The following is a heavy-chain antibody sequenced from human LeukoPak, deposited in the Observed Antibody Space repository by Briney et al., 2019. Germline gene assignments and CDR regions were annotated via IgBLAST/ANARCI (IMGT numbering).Heavy chain of an antibody. CDR3: ARGGGYYDSSGYPQLADY. CDR2: INHSGST. V-gene: IGHV4-34*01. D-gene: IGHD3-22*01. J-gene: IGHJ4*02. CDR1: GGSFSGYY. Sequence: SETLSFTCAVYGGSFSGYYWSWIRQPPGKGLEWIGEINHSGSTNYNPSLKSRVTISVDTSKNQFSLKLSSVTAADTAVYYCARGGGYYDSSGYPQLADYWGQGTLVTVSS.